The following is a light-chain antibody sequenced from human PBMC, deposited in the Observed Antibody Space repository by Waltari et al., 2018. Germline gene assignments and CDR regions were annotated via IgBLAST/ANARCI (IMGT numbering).Light chain of an antibody. V-gene: IGKV1-12*01. CDR1: QGISSW. CDR2: AAS. Sequence: DIQITQSPSSVSESVGDRVTITCRASQGISSWLAWYQQKPVKAPKLLIYAASSLQSGVPSRFRRRGSGTDFTLTISSLPPEDFATYYCQPANSFPLTFGGGTKVAIK. CDR3: QPANSFPLT. J-gene: IGKJ4*01.